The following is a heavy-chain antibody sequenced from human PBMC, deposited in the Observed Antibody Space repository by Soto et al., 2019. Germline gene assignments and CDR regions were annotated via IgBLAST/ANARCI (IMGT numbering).Heavy chain of an antibody. Sequence: QVQLQESGPGLLKPSQTLSLTCTVSGNSISTGAYYWGWLRQHPGKGLEWIGHIFYSGNTHYSPSLESRVTISVDTSKNQFSITLTSVTVADTAIYYCAREGRSAAPQAGFDLWGQGTLVTVSS. D-gene: IGHD3-10*01. J-gene: IGHJ4*02. CDR2: IFYSGNT. CDR3: AREGRSAAPQAGFDL. V-gene: IGHV4-31*03. CDR1: GNSISTGAYY.